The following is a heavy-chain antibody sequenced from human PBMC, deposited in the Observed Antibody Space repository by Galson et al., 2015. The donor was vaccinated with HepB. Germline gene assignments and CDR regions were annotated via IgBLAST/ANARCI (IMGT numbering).Heavy chain of an antibody. J-gene: IGHJ4*02. CDR1: GGSISTYY. CDR3: ARATHNDFWSGYLFEY. Sequence: LSLTCTVSGGSISTYYWSWIRQPPGKGLEWIGHIYYSGSTSYNPSLKSRVTIPVDTSKNQFSLKLSSVTAADTAVYYCARATHNDFWSGYLFEYWGQGTLVTVSS. D-gene: IGHD3-3*01. CDR2: IYYSGST. V-gene: IGHV4-59*01.